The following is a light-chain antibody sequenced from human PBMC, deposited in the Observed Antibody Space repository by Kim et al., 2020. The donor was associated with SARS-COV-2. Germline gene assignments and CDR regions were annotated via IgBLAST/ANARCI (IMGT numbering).Light chain of an antibody. CDR1: QTIADY. Sequence: DIQMTQSPSSLSASVGDRVTITCRASQTIADYVNWYQHQPGKAPNLLIHGSSTLQSGVPSRFSGSGFGTDFTLTISSLRPEDFATYYCQQTFTSPHTFGQGTKLEI. J-gene: IGKJ2*01. CDR3: QQTFTSPHT. V-gene: IGKV1-39*01. CDR2: GSS.